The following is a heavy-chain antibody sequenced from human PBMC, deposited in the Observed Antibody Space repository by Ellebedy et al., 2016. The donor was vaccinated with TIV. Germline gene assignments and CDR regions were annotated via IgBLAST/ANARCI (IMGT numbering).Heavy chain of an antibody. Sequence: ASVKVSCKASRYTFTGYYIHWVRQAPGQGLEWMGWINPNSGGTNYAQKFQGRVTMTRGTSISTAYMELSSLTSDDTAVYYCARGAYFDWLTAFDIWGQGTMVTVSS. CDR2: INPNSGGT. V-gene: IGHV1-2*02. D-gene: IGHD3-9*01. CDR3: ARGAYFDWLTAFDI. J-gene: IGHJ3*02. CDR1: RYTFTGYY.